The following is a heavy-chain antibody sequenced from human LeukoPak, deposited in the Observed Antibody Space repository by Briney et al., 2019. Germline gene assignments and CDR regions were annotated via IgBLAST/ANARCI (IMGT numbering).Heavy chain of an antibody. J-gene: IGHJ1*01. CDR1: GFTFDDYA. CDR3: ARSFVYYDSSGPSFQH. Sequence: PGGSLRLSCAASGFTFDDYAMHWVRQAPGKGLEWVSVIYSGGSTYYADSVKGRFTTSRDNSKNTLYLQMNSLRAEDTAVYYCARSFVYYDSSGPSFQHWGQGTLVTVSS. D-gene: IGHD3-22*01. CDR2: IYSGGST. V-gene: IGHV3-66*01.